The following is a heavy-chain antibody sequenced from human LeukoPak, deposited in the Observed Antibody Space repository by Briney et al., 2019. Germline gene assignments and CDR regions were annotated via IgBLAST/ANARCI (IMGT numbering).Heavy chain of an antibody. CDR3: ATGSYDSSGYPYAFDI. V-gene: IGHV1-24*01. D-gene: IGHD3-22*01. J-gene: IGHJ3*02. CDR1: GYTLTELS. CDR2: FDPEDGET. Sequence: ASVKVSCKASGYTLTELSMRWVRQAPGKGLEWMGGFDPEDGETIYAQKFQGRVTMTEDTSTDTAYMELSSLRSEDTAVYYCATGSYDSSGYPYAFDIWGQGTMVTVSS.